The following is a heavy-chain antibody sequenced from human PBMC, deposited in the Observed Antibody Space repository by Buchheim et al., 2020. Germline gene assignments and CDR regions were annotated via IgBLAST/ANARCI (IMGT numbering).Heavy chain of an antibody. V-gene: IGHV3-23*01. CDR2: ISGSGGNT. J-gene: IGHJ6*02. Sequence: EVQLLESGGGLVQPGGSLRLSCAASGFTFSSYAMSWVRQAPGKGLEWVSLISGSGGNTYYADSVRGRFTISRDNSTTTLYLQMNSLRAEDTAVYYCAKDLYGDYGMDVWGQGTT. D-gene: IGHD4-17*01. CDR3: AKDLYGDYGMDV. CDR1: GFTFSSYA.